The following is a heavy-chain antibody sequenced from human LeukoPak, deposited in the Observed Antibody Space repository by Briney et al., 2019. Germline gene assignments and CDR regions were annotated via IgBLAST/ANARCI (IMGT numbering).Heavy chain of an antibody. J-gene: IGHJ3*02. CDR3: ARGARPASGWFVSRPNAFDI. CDR2: IYYSGST. Sequence: ASETLSLTCAVSGGSISSGGYSWSWIRQPPGKGLEWIGYIYYSGSTYYNPSLKSRVTISVDTSKNQFSLKLSSVTAADTAVYYCARGARPASGWFVSRPNAFDIWGQGTMVTVSS. V-gene: IGHV4-30-4*07. CDR1: GGSISSGGYS. D-gene: IGHD6-19*01.